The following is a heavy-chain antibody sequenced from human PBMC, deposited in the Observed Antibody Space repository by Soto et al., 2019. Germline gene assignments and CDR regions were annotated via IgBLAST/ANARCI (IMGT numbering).Heavy chain of an antibody. CDR3: ALSDIVVVVAATPVWYFDL. CDR1: GGTFSSYA. Sequence: SVKVSCKASGGTFSSYAISWVRQAPGQGLEWMGGIIPIFGTANYAQKFQGRVTITADESTSTAYMELSSLRSGDTAVYYCALSDIVVVVAATPVWYFDLWGRGTLVTVSS. J-gene: IGHJ2*01. D-gene: IGHD2-15*01. V-gene: IGHV1-69*13. CDR2: IIPIFGTA.